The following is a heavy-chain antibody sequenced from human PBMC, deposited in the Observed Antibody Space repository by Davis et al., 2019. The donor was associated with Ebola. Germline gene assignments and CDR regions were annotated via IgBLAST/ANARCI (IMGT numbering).Heavy chain of an antibody. J-gene: IGHJ4*02. D-gene: IGHD5-12*01. CDR1: GFTFSSYG. CDR2: ISYDGSKI. Sequence: GESLKISCAASGFTFSSYGMHWVRQAPGKGLEWVAVISYDGSKIYYADSVKGRFTISRDNSKNTLHLQMNSLRLKDTAVYYCARVISPRRVWGGYEYWGQGSLVTVSS. CDR3: ARVISPRRVWGGYEY. V-gene: IGHV3-30*03.